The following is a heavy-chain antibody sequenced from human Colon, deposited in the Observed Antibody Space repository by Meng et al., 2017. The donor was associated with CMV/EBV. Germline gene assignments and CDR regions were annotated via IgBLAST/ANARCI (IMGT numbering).Heavy chain of an antibody. CDR3: ARKIRSGLLEVPAAIYDAFDI. J-gene: IGHJ3*02. CDR1: GYSISNGYY. CDR2: IYHSGST. Sequence: SETLSLTCTVSGYSISNGYYWGWIRQPPGKGLEWIGSIYHSGSTYYNPSLKSRVTISVDTSKNQFSLKLSSVTAADTAVYYCARKIRSGLLEVPAAIYDAFDIWGQGTMVTVSS. D-gene: IGHD2-2*02. V-gene: IGHV4-38-2*02.